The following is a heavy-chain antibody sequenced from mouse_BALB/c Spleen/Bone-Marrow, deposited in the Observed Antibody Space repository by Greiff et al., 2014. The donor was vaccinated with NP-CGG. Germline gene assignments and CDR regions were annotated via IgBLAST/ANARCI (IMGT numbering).Heavy chain of an antibody. CDR3: ASYCYGSSYGFTY. CDR2: IDPANGNT. Sequence: DVKLQESGAELVKPGASVKLSCTASGFNIKDTYMHWVKQRPEQGLEWIGRIDPANGNTKYDPKFQGKATITADTSSNTAYLQLSSLTSEDTAVYYCASYCYGSSYGFTYWGQGTLVTVSA. V-gene: IGHV14-3*02. CDR1: GFNIKDTY. D-gene: IGHD1-1*01. J-gene: IGHJ3*01.